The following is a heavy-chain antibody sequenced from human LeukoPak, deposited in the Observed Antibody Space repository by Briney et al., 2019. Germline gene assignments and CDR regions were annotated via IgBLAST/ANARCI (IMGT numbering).Heavy chain of an antibody. CDR2: IYYSGST. V-gene: IGHV4-59*12. CDR1: GASISSYY. J-gene: IGHJ3*02. D-gene: IGHD5-24*01. CDR3: AREEKWLHDAFDI. Sequence: SETLSLTCTVSGASISSYYWSWVRQPPGKGLEWIGYIYYSGSTNYDPSLKSRVTISVDTSKSQFSLKLSSVTAADTAVYYCAREEKWLHDAFDIWGQGTMVTVSS.